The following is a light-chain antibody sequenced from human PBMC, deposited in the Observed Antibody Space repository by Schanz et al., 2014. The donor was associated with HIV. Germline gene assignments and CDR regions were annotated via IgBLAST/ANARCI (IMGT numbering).Light chain of an antibody. Sequence: QSALTQPASVSGSPGQSITISCTGTSSDVGGYNYVSWYQQHPGKAPKLMIYDVSNRPSGVPDRFSGSRSGNTASLTISGLQAEDEADFYCSSYTTSRTWVFGGGTKLTVL. J-gene: IGLJ3*02. CDR1: SSDVGGYNY. CDR3: SSYTTSRTWV. CDR2: DVS. V-gene: IGLV2-14*01.